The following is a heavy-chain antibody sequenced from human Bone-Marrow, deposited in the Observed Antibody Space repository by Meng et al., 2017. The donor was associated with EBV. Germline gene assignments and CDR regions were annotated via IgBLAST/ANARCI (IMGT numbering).Heavy chain of an antibody. CDR3: ASESGRGFTPDY. CDR1: GGTFRSDA. CDR2: LIPMSDAP. J-gene: IGHJ4*02. D-gene: IGHD3-10*01. V-gene: IGHV1-69*01. Sequence: QVQLVKSGAEVKKPGSSVKVSCKTSGGTFRSDAVTWVRQAPGQGLEWMGGLIPMSDAPHYAQKFQGRVTITADESTSTHYMDLSGLRSEDTAVYYCASESGRGFTPDYWGQGTLVTVSS.